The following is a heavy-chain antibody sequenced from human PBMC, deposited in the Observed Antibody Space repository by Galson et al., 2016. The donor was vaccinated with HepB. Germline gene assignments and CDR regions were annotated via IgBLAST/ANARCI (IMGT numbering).Heavy chain of an antibody. CDR3: ASLGYSRGWDGH. D-gene: IGHD5-12*01. CDR1: GYTFTGYY. Sequence: SVKVSCKASGYTFTGYYMHWVRQAPGQGLEWMGRINPNSGDTNYAQTFQGRVTMTRDTSISTVYMEMTSLRIDDTAVYYCASLGYSRGWDGHWGQGTLVTVSS. J-gene: IGHJ4*02. CDR2: INPNSGDT. V-gene: IGHV1-2*06.